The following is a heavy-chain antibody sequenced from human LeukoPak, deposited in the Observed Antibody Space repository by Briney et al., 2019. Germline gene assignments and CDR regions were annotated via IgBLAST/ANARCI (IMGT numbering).Heavy chain of an antibody. CDR3: ARDLGHNPAADLDAFDL. J-gene: IGHJ3*01. Sequence: PGGSLRLSCAASGFTLSSYWMHWIRQVRGKGLLWVSRITPPGDNTNYADSVRGRFTVSRDNVQNILYLQMNSLRVEDTAVYFCARDLGHNPAADLDAFDLWGQGALVAVSS. D-gene: IGHD1-14*01. V-gene: IGHV3-74*01. CDR2: ITPPGDNT. CDR1: GFTLSSYW.